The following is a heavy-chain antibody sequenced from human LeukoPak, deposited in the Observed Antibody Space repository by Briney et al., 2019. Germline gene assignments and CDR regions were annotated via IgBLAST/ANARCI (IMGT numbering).Heavy chain of an antibody. CDR1: GFTFSSYA. D-gene: IGHD2-2*01. CDR3: ARGWDIVVVPAAMDY. J-gene: IGHJ4*02. CDR2: ISYDGSNK. V-gene: IGHV3-30-3*01. Sequence: PGRSLRLSCAASGFTFSSYAMHWVRQAPGKGLEWVAVISYDGSNKYYADSVKGRFTISRDNSKNTLYLQMNSLSAEDTAVYYCARGWDIVVVPAAMDYWGQGTLVTVSS.